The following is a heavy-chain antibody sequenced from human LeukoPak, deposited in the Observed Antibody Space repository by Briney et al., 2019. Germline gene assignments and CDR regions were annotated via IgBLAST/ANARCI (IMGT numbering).Heavy chain of an antibody. Sequence: GSLRLSCAASGFTFSSYSLNWVRPAPGKGLERVSSISSSSSYIYYADSVKGRFTISRDNAKNSLYLQMNSLRAEDTAVYYCARDLGGYDNDYWGQGTLVTVSS. CDR3: ARDLGGYDNDY. J-gene: IGHJ4*02. CDR2: ISSSSSYI. V-gene: IGHV3-21*01. CDR1: GFTFSSYS. D-gene: IGHD5-12*01.